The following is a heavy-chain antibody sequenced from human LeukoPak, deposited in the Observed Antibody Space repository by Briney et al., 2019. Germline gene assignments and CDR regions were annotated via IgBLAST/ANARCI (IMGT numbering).Heavy chain of an antibody. CDR2: ISWNSGSI. D-gene: IGHD3-22*01. CDR3: AKDYRAYYYDSTGFGHAFDI. J-gene: IGHJ3*02. V-gene: IGHV3-9*03. CDR1: GFTFDDYA. Sequence: SLRLSCAASGFTFDDYAMHWVRQAPGKCLEWVSGISWNSGSIGYADSVKGRFTISRDNAKNSLYLQMNSLRAEDMAWDYWAKDYRAYYYDSTGFGHAFDIGAKETMVTVSS.